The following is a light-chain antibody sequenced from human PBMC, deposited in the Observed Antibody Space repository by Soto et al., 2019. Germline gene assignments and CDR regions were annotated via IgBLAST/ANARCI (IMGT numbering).Light chain of an antibody. CDR3: QTWGTGAVV. V-gene: IGLV4-69*01. CDR2: LNNDGSH. J-gene: IGLJ2*01. CDR1: SGYSSYA. Sequence: QPVLTQSPSASASLGASVKLTCTLSSGYSSYAIAWHQQQPEKGPRYLMKLNNDGSHSKGDGIPDRFSGSSSGAQRYLTISSLQSEDEADYYCQTWGTGAVVFGGGTKVTVL.